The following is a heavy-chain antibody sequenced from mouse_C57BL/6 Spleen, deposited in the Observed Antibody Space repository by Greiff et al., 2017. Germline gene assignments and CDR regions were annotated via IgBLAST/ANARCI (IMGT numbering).Heavy chain of an antibody. Sequence: QVQLKQSGTELVKPGASVKLSCKASGYTFTSYWMHWVKQRPGQGLEWIGNINPSNGGTNYNEKFKSKATLTVDKSSSTAYMQLSSLTSEDSAVYYCAREETVVADWYFDVWGTGTTVTVSS. CDR3: AREETVVADWYFDV. D-gene: IGHD1-1*01. J-gene: IGHJ1*03. CDR2: INPSNGGT. CDR1: GYTFTSYW. V-gene: IGHV1-53*01.